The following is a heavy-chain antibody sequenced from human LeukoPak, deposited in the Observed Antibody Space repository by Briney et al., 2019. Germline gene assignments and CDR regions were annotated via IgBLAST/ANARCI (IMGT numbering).Heavy chain of an antibody. CDR3: AREEDSKLLFYYFDY. CDR2: MGAYNGNT. CDR1: GYTFTSYG. Sequence: ASVKVSCKPSGYTFTSYGISGVRQAPAHGLEWMGWMGAYNGNTNYAQKLKGRVTMTTNASTSTAYMELSSLRSDDTAVYYCAREEDSKLLFYYFDYCGQGTLVTVSS. D-gene: IGHD3-10*01. J-gene: IGHJ4*02. V-gene: IGHV1-18*01.